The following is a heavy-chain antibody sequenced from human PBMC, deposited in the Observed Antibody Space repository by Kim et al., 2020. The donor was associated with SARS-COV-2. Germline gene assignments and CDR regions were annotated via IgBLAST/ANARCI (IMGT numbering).Heavy chain of an antibody. Sequence: YGDSLKCRFTISRDNAKNSVYLQMNSRRAEDTAVYYCARYLPSGPGDYWGPGALVIVAS. V-gene: IGHV3-7*01. D-gene: IGHD7-27*01. CDR3: ARYLPSGPGDY. J-gene: IGHJ4*02.